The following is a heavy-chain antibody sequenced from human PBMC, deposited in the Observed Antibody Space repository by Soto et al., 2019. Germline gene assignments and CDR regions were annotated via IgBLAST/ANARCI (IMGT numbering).Heavy chain of an antibody. CDR2: ISYNGGIQ. Sequence: GGSLRLSCAASGLTFNDYGMPWVRQAPGKGLEWVAVISYNGGIQYYSDSVKGRFTISRDNSRNTLYLQMSSLRAEDTAVYYCAKVSRSSGWLAIDYWGQGTQVTVSS. V-gene: IGHV3-30*18. CDR1: GLTFNDYG. CDR3: AKVSRSSGWLAIDY. D-gene: IGHD6-19*01. J-gene: IGHJ4*02.